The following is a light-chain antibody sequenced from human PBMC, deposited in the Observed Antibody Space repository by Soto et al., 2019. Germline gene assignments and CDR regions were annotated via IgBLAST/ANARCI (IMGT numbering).Light chain of an antibody. Sequence: EIVLTQSPGTLSFSPVEGAMLSLSASQSVSSSYLAWYQQKPGQAPRLLIYGASSRATGFPARFSGSGSGTDFTLTISSLQSEDFAVYYCQQYNNWPWTFGQGTKVDIK. CDR3: QQYNNWPWT. CDR1: QSVSSSY. J-gene: IGKJ1*01. CDR2: GAS. V-gene: IGKV3-15*01.